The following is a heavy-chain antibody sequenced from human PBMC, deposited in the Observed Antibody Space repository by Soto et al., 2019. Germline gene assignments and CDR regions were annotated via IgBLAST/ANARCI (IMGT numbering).Heavy chain of an antibody. V-gene: IGHV1-69*13. CDR2: IIPIFGTA. J-gene: IGHJ6*02. D-gene: IGHD3-10*01. CDR3: ARDPYYYGSGSYYIFYYGMDV. Sequence: SVKVSCKASGGTFSSYAISWVRQAPGQGREWMGGIIPIFGTANYAQKFQGGVTITADESTSTAYMELSSLRSEDTAVYYCARDPYYYGSGSYYIFYYGMDVWGQGTTVTVSS. CDR1: GGTFSSYA.